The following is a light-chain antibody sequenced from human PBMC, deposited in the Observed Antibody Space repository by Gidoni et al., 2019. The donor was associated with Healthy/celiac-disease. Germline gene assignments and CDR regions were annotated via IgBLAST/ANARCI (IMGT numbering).Light chain of an antibody. CDR2: WAS. CDR1: QSVLYSSNNKNY. V-gene: IGKV4-1*01. CDR3: QQYYSTPRT. J-gene: IGKJ2*01. Sequence: DIVMTQSPDSLAVSLGERATINCKSSQSVLYSSNNKNYLAWYQQKPGQPPKLLIYWASTRESGVPDRFSGSGSRTDFTVTISSLQAEDVAVYYCQQYYSTPRTFGQGTKLEIK.